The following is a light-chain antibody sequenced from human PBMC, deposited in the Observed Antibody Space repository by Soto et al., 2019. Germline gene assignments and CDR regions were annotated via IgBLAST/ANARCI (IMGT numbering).Light chain of an antibody. J-gene: IGKJ1*01. CDR1: QSISSSY. CDR2: SAS. Sequence: EIVLTQSPGTLSLSPGERATLSCRASQSISSSYLAWYQQKPRQAPRLLIYSASSRATGIPDRFSGSGSGTDFTLTMSRLEPEDFAVYYCQQYGSSRTFGQGTKLEIK. CDR3: QQYGSSRT. V-gene: IGKV3-20*01.